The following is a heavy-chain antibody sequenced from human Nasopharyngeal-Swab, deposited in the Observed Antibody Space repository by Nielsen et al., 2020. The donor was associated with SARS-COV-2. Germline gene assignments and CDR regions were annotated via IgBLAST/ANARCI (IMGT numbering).Heavy chain of an antibody. V-gene: IGHV4-59*13. CDR1: GGSISSYY. CDR2: IYYSGST. J-gene: IGHJ4*02. CDR3: ARGFDY. Sequence: SETLSLTCTVAGGSISSYYRSWIRQPPGKGLEWIGYIYYSGSTNYNPSLKSRVTISVDTSKNQFSLKLSSVTAADTAVYYCARGFDYWGQGTLVTVSS.